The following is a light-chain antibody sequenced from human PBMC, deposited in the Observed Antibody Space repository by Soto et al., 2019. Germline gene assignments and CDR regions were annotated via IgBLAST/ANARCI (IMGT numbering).Light chain of an antibody. CDR3: QSYDSSLSAWV. CDR2: GNN. CDR1: SSNIGAGYD. J-gene: IGLJ3*02. Sequence: QSVLTQPPSVSGAPRQRVTISCTGSSSNIGAGYDVHSYQQLPGTAPKLLIYGNNNRPSGVPDRFSGSKSGTSASLAITGLQAEDEADYYCQSYDSSLSAWVFGGGTKLTVL. V-gene: IGLV1-40*01.